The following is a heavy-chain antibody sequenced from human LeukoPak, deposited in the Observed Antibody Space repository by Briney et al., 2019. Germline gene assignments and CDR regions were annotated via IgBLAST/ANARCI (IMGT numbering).Heavy chain of an antibody. V-gene: IGHV1-18*01. D-gene: IGHD3-22*01. CDR1: GYTFSSNA. CDR3: ARESSGGPFDY. Sequence: ASVKVSCKASGYTFSSNAISWVRQAPGQGLEWMGWISAYNGNTNYAQKLQGRVTMTTDTSTSTAYMELRSLRFDDTAVYYCARESSGGPFDYWGQGTLVTVSS. J-gene: IGHJ4*02. CDR2: ISAYNGNT.